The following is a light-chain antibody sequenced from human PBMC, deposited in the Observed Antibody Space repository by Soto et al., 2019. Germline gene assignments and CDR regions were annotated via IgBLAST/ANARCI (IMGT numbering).Light chain of an antibody. V-gene: IGLV1-40*01. CDR1: SSNIGAGYD. Sequence: QSGLTQPPAVSGAPGQRVTISFTGSSSNIGAGYDVHWYQQLPGTAPKLLIYGNSNRPSGVPDRFSGSKSGTSASLAITGLQAEDEADYYCQSYDSSLSGYVFGTGTKVTVL. CDR3: QSYDSSLSGYV. CDR2: GNS. J-gene: IGLJ1*01.